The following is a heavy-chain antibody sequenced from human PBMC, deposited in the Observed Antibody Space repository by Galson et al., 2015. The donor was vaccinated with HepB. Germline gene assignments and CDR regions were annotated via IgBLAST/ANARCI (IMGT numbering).Heavy chain of an antibody. Sequence: LRLSCAASGFNFKDYWMSWVRRAPGSVLEWVANINRDASEKQYLDSVKGRFTISRDNAKNSLYLQMNSLTTEDTAIYFCASANFWQRDYWGQGAPVTVSS. J-gene: IGHJ4*02. CDR2: INRDASEK. CDR1: GFNFKDYW. V-gene: IGHV3-7*01. CDR3: ASANFWQRDY. D-gene: IGHD3-3*01.